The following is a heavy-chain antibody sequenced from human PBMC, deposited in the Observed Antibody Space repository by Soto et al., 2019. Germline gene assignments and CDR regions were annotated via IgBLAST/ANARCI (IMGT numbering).Heavy chain of an antibody. CDR1: GYTFTSYD. D-gene: IGHD6-19*01. V-gene: IGHV1-8*01. CDR3: ARDYSSGYGMDV. Sequence: GASVKVSCKASGYTFTSYDINWVRQATGQGLEWMGWMNPNSGNTDYAQKFQGRVTMTRNTSISIVYMELSSLRSEDTAVYYCARDYSSGYGMDVWGQGTTVTVSS. CDR2: MNPNSGNT. J-gene: IGHJ6*02.